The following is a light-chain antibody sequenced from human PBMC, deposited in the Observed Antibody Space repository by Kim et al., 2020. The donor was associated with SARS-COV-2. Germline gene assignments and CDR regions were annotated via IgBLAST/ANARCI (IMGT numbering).Light chain of an antibody. Sequence: ENVLTQSPGTLSLSPGERATLSCRASQSVSSNFLAWYQQKAGQAPRLVIYSASSRASGIPDRFSGSGSGTDFTLTISTLEPEDFAVYYCQQYANSPVTFGQGTKVEIK. CDR2: SAS. CDR3: QQYANSPVT. J-gene: IGKJ1*01. V-gene: IGKV3-20*01. CDR1: QSVSSNF.